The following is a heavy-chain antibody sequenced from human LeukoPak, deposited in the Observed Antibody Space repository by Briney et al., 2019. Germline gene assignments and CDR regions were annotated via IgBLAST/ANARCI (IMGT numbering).Heavy chain of an antibody. CDR3: AKEVYYFDTSGLYSFAFDI. J-gene: IGHJ3*02. V-gene: IGHV3-23*01. CDR1: GLTFSRYA. CDR2: ISASGGST. D-gene: IGHD3-22*01. Sequence: GVSLRLSCAASGLTFSRYAMSWVRQAPGKGLEWVSAISASGGSTYYADSVKGRFTISRDNSKNTLYLQMNSLRVEDTAVYYCAKEVYYFDTSGLYSFAFDIWGQGTMVTVSS.